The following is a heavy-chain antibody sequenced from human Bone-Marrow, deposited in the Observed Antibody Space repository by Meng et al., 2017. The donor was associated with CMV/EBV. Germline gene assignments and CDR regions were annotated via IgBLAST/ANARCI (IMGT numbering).Heavy chain of an antibody. D-gene: IGHD2-2*01. CDR2: ISYDGSNK. CDR1: GFTFSSYA. CDR3: ARDLGVPNCSSTSCYWYYYGMDV. Sequence: GESLKISCAVPGFTFSSYAMHWVRQAPGKGLEWVAVISYDGSNKYYADSVKGRFNISRDNSKNTLYLQINSLRAEDTTVYYCARDLGVPNCSSTSCYWYYYGMDVWGQGTTVTVYS. J-gene: IGHJ6*02. V-gene: IGHV3-30*04.